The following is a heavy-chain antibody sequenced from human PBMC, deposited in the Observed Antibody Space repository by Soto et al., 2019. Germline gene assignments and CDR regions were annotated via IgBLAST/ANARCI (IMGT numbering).Heavy chain of an antibody. CDR3: AAGYSNRWDYFQH. D-gene: IGHD6-13*01. Sequence: GGSLRLSCVASGLTVSTIYMSWVRQAPGKGLEWVSVIYSGGSTFYADSVKDRFVISRDNSKNTMHLQMNSLRAGDTAVYYCAAGYSNRWDYFQHWGQGTLVTVSS. CDR2: IYSGGST. J-gene: IGHJ1*01. V-gene: IGHV3-66*01. CDR1: GLTVSTIY.